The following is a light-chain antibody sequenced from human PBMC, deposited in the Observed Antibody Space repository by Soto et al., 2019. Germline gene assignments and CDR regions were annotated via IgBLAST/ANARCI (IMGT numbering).Light chain of an antibody. CDR1: QSITTW. J-gene: IGKJ2*01. V-gene: IGKV1-5*03. CDR3: QRYNDYQYV. CDR2: KAI. Sequence: DIQMTQSPSTLSASVGDRVTITCRASQSITTWLAWYQQKPGKAPKLLIYKAINSPSGVPSRFSGSGSGTEFTLTISSLQPDDFGTYYCQRYNDYQYVFGQGTKVDMK.